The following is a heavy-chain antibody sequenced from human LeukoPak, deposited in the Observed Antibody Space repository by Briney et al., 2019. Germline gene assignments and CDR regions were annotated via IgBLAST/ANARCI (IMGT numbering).Heavy chain of an antibody. CDR3: ARRRGDTVAGPDY. J-gene: IGHJ4*02. D-gene: IGHD6-19*01. CDR2: IHPGDSNT. Sequence: GESLKISCQGSGYSFTNYWIVWVRQMPGQGLEYMGIIHPGDSNTKYSPSFEGQVIISVDRSISTAYLQWSSLKASDSAIYYCARRRGDTVAGPDYWGQGTLVTVSS. V-gene: IGHV5-51*01. CDR1: GYSFTNYW.